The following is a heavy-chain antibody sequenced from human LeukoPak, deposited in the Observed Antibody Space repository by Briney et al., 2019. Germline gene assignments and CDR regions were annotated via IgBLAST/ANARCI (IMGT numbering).Heavy chain of an antibody. CDR3: AKDRIAVAGTSYFDY. CDR1: GFTFSSYG. J-gene: IGHJ4*02. CDR2: ISYDGSNK. V-gene: IGHV3-30*18. Sequence: PGGSLRLSCAASGFTFSSYGMHWVRQAPGKGLEWVAVISYDGSNKYYADSVKGRFTISRDNSKNTLYLQMNSLSAEDTAVYYCAKDRIAVAGTSYFDYWGQGTLVTVSS. D-gene: IGHD6-19*01.